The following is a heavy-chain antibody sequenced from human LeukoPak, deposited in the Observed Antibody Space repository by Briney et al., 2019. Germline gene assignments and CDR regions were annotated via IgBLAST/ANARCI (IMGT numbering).Heavy chain of an antibody. CDR1: GGSFSGYY. Sequence: SETLSLTCAVYGGSFSGYYWSWIRQPPGKGLEWIGEINHSGSTNYSPSLKSRVTISGDTSKNQFSLRLSSVTAADTAVYYCARSIMTTVTTFGYWGQGTLVTVSS. D-gene: IGHD4-17*01. J-gene: IGHJ4*02. V-gene: IGHV4-34*01. CDR2: INHSGST. CDR3: ARSIMTTVTTFGY.